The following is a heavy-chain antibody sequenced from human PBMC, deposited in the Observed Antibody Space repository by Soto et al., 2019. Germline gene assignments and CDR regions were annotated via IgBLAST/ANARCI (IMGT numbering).Heavy chain of an antibody. J-gene: IGHJ6*02. CDR2: ISGSGGST. CDR3: AKDLMGGVNMGRGVSYYDYYGMDV. CDR1: GFTFSTYA. D-gene: IGHD3-10*01. Sequence: PGGSLRLSCAASGFTFSTYAMTWVRQAPGKGLEWVSTISGSGGSTYYADSVKGRFTISRDNTKNTLYLQMNSLRAEDTAVYHCAKDLMGGVNMGRGVSYYDYYGMDVWGQGTTVTVSS. V-gene: IGHV3-23*01.